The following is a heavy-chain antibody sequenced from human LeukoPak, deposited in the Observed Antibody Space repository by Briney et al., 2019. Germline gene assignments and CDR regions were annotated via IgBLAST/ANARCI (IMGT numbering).Heavy chain of an antibody. Sequence: GGSLRLSSAASGFTFSSYWMNWVRQAPGKGLEWVAGIKPDESDKQYVDSVKGRFTISRDNAKNSLYLQMNSLRAEDTAVYYCARDIGGATTFYYYYYGMDVWGQGTTVTVSS. CDR2: IKPDESDK. D-gene: IGHD1-26*01. J-gene: IGHJ6*02. CDR3: ARDIGGATTFYYYYYGMDV. CDR1: GFTFSSYW. V-gene: IGHV3-7*01.